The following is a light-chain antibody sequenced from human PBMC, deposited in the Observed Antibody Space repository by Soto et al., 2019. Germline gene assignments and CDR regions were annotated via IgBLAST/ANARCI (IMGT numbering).Light chain of an antibody. V-gene: IGKV1-5*01. Sequence: DIQMTQSPSTLSASVGDRVTITCRASQSISSWLAWYQQKPWKAPKLLIYDASSLESGVPSRFSGSGSGTEFTLTISSLQPDDFATYYYQQYNSYLLTFGGGTKVEIK. CDR3: QQYNSYLLT. CDR1: QSISSW. CDR2: DAS. J-gene: IGKJ4*01.